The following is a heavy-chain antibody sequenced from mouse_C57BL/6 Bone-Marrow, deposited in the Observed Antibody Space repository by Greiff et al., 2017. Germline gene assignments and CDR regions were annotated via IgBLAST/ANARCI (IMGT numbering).Heavy chain of an antibody. CDR3: ARTRDSSGYVAWFAY. J-gene: IGHJ3*01. V-gene: IGHV1-85*01. CDR2: IYPRDGST. D-gene: IGHD3-2*02. Sequence: VKLMESGPELVKPGASVKLSCKASGYTFTSYDINWVKQRPGQGLEWIGWIYPRDGSTKYNEKFKGKATLTVDTSSSTAYMELHSLTSEDSAVYFCARTRDSSGYVAWFAYWGQGTLVTVSA. CDR1: GYTFTSYD.